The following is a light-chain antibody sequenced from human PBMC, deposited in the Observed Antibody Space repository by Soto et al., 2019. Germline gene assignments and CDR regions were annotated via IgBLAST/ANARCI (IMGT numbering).Light chain of an antibody. CDR3: RQYNNWPRT. J-gene: IGKJ1*01. CDR1: QSVSSN. Sequence: EIXMTQSPATRSFSPGETSNLSCRSVQSVSSNLDCDRQNPGQAPRLTIYGASTRATGIPARFSGSGSGTEFTLTISSLQSEDFAVYYCRQYNNWPRTGGQGTQVDIK. CDR2: GAS. V-gene: IGKV3-15*01.